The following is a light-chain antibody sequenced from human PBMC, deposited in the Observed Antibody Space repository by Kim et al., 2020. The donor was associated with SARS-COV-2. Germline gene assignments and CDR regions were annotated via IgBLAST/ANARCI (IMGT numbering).Light chain of an antibody. V-gene: IGKV3-20*01. J-gene: IGKJ1*01. CDR1: QSVSSY. Sequence: PGERATLSCRASQSVSSYLAWYQQKPGQAPRLLLYGASSRATGIPDRFSGSGSGTDFTLTISRLEPEDFAVYYCQQYGNSRTFGQGTKVDI. CDR2: GAS. CDR3: QQYGNSRT.